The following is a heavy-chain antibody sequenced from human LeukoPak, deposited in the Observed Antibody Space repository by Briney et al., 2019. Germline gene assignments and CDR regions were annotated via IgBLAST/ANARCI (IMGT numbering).Heavy chain of an antibody. J-gene: IGHJ5*02. D-gene: IGHD4-17*01. V-gene: IGHV3-23*01. CDR3: AKAAYGDYVNWFDP. CDR1: GFAFSSYA. CDR2: ISDDGDA. Sequence: QPGGSLRLSCAASGFAFSSYAMTWVRQAPGKGLEWVSAISDDGDAKYADSVKGRFTISRDNSKNTLYLQMNSLRAEDTALYYCAKAAYGDYVNWFDPWGQGILVIVSS.